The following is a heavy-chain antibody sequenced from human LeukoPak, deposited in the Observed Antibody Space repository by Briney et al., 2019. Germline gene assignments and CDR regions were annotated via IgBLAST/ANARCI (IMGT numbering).Heavy chain of an antibody. CDR2: FSDNGGST. CDR1: GFTLSSYA. V-gene: IGHV3-23*01. Sequence: GGSLRLSCAASGFTLSSYAMSWVRQAPGKGLEGGSTFSDNGGSTYYAVSVKGRFTISRDNSKITLYLQINSLRAEDTAVYYCAKGVVAVAGLFDYWGQGTLVTVSS. CDR3: AKGVVAVAGLFDY. D-gene: IGHD6-19*01. J-gene: IGHJ4*02.